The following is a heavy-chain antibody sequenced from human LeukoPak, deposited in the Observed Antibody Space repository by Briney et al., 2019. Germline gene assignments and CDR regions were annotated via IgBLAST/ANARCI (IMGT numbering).Heavy chain of an antibody. V-gene: IGHV3-21*05. D-gene: IGHD3-3*01. CDR1: GFTFSSYS. J-gene: IGHJ2*01. CDR3: ARDEAPNYDFWSGYRRGTNWYFDL. Sequence: GGSLRLSCAASGFTFSSYSMNWVRQAPGKGLEWVSYISSSSSYIYYADSVKGRFTISRGNAKNSLYLQMNSLRAEDTAVYYCARDEAPNYDFWSGYRRGTNWYFDLWGRGTLVTVSS. CDR2: ISSSSSYI.